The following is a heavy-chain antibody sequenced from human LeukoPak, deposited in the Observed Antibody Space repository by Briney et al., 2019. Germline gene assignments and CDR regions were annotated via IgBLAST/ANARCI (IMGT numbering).Heavy chain of an antibody. Sequence: SETLSLTCTVSGGSISSSSYYWGWIRQPPGKGLEWIGSIYYSGSTYYNPSLKSRVTISVDTSKNQFSLKLRSVTAADTAMYYCAREPSGTFFNWFDPWGQGTLVTVSS. J-gene: IGHJ5*02. V-gene: IGHV4-39*07. CDR1: GGSISSSSYY. CDR3: AREPSGTFFNWFDP. CDR2: IYYSGST. D-gene: IGHD1-26*01.